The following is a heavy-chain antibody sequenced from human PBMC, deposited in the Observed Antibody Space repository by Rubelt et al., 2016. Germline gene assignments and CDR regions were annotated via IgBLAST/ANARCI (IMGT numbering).Heavy chain of an antibody. D-gene: IGHD1-26*01. CDR1: GGSMTSNSW. CDR3: AKNVLLVPPAAPRLWYGMDV. J-gene: IGHJ6*02. Sequence: VQVRESGPGLVKPWGTLSLTCTVSGGSMTSNSWWSWVRQPPGKGLEWIGEIYHSGSSNPNPSFRGRVFMSLNTSKKQFYLTLTSVTAADTALNYCAKNVLLVPPAAPRLWYGMDVWGQGTTVTVSS. V-gene: IGHV4-4*02. CDR2: IYHSGSS.